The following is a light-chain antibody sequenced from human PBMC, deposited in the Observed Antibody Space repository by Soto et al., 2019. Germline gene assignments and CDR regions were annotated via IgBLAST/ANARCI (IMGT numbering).Light chain of an antibody. CDR2: GAH. CDR1: RNVGTN. V-gene: IGKV3-15*01. Sequence: EVGITQSPATVSVYTGERATLSCRASRNVGTNLAFYQQKPGQAPRLLIYGAHTRATGIPARFSGSGSGTEFTLTISRLQSEDFAVYYCQQDNNWPLTFGGGTKV. CDR3: QQDNNWPLT. J-gene: IGKJ4*01.